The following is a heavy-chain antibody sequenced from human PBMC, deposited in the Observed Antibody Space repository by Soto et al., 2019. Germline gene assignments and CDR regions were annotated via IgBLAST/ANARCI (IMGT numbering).Heavy chain of an antibody. J-gene: IGHJ4*02. V-gene: IGHV4-30-4*01. Sequence: QVQLQESGPGLVKPSQTLSLTCTVSGGSISSGDYYWSWIRQPPGKGLEWIGYIYYSGSTYYNPSLKGRVTISVDTSKNQFPLKLSSVTAADTAVYYCARGGGGARFLEWLLPQDYWGQGTLVTVSS. CDR3: ARGGGGARFLEWLLPQDY. CDR2: IYYSGST. CDR1: GGSISSGDYY. D-gene: IGHD3-3*01.